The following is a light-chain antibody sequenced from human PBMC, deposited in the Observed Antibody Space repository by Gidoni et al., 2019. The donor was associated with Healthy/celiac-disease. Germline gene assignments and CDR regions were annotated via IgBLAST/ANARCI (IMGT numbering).Light chain of an antibody. CDR1: QSVSSY. J-gene: IGKJ3*01. CDR3: QQRSNWPPT. V-gene: IGKV3-11*01. Sequence: EIVLTQSPATLSLSPGERATLSCRASQSVSSYLAWYQQKPVQAPRLLIYDASNRATGIPARFSGSGSGTDFTLTISSLEPEDFAVYYCQQRSNWPPTFXPXTKVDMK. CDR2: DAS.